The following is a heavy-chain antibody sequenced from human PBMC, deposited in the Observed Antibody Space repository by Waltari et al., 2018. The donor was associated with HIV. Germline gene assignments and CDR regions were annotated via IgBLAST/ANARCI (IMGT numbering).Heavy chain of an antibody. V-gene: IGHV4-39*02. J-gene: IGHJ4*02. CDR1: GDSISGSSYF. Sequence: QLRESSPGLVKPWETLSLTCIVSGDSISGSSYFWAWICQPPGKGVEWIGSIYYTGITYQNPSHKSRLTISVDTSKNHFSLNLNSVTAADTAVYYCARRPLDTDLVRWCFDYWGLGTLVTVSS. CDR2: IYYTGIT. D-gene: IGHD5-18*01. CDR3: ARRPLDTDLVRWCFDY.